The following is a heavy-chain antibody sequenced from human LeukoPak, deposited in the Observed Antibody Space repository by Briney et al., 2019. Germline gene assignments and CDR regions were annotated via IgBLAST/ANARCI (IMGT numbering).Heavy chain of an antibody. CDR1: GFTFSSYS. CDR3: ARGELGIEDAFDI. D-gene: IGHD7-27*01. J-gene: IGHJ3*02. V-gene: IGHV3-21*01. CDR2: ISSSSSYI. Sequence: KAGGSLRLSCAASGFTFSSYSMNWVRQAPGKGLEWVSSISSSSSYIYYADSVKGRFTISRDNAKNSLYLQMNSLRAEDTAVYYCARGELGIEDAFDIWGQGTMVTVSS.